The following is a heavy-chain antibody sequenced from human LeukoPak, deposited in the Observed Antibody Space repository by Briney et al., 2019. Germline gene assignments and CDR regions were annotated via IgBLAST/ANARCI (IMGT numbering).Heavy chain of an antibody. CDR2: IYYSGST. CDR1: GGSISSYY. Sequence: SETLSLTCTVSGGSISSYYWSWIRQPPGKGREWIGYIYYSGSTNYNPSLKSRVTISVDTSKNQFSLKLSSVTAADTAVYYCAGTRGYCSGGSRHTVAFDYWGQGTLVTVSS. CDR3: AGTRGYCSGGSRHTVAFDY. J-gene: IGHJ4*02. D-gene: IGHD2-15*01. V-gene: IGHV4-59*01.